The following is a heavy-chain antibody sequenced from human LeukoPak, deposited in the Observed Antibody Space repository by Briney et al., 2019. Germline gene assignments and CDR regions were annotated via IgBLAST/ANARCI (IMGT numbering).Heavy chain of an antibody. D-gene: IGHD6-19*01. CDR3: ARDNGSGWYGFDY. CDR1: GGTFSSYA. J-gene: IGHJ4*02. CDR2: IIPTFGTA. Sequence: SVKVSCKASGGTFSSYAISWVRQAPGQGLEWMGGIIPTFGTANYAQKFQGRVTITADESTSTAYMELSSLRSEDTAVYYCARDNGSGWYGFDYWGQGTLVTVSS. V-gene: IGHV1-69*01.